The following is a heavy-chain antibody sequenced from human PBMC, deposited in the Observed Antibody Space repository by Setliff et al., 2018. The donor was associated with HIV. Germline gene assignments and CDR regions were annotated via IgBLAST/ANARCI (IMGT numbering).Heavy chain of an antibody. J-gene: IGHJ4*02. V-gene: IGHV3-15*01. CDR1: GFTFSNAW. D-gene: IGHD3-22*01. CDR3: ARQGAEWGSGYYYVY. CDR2: IKSKTDGGTT. Sequence: GGSLRLSCAASGFTFSNAWMSWVRQAPGKGLEWVGRIKSKTDGGTTDYVTPVKGRFTISRDDSKNTLDLQMNSLKTEDTAVYYCARQGAEWGSGYYYVYWGQGTLVTVSS.